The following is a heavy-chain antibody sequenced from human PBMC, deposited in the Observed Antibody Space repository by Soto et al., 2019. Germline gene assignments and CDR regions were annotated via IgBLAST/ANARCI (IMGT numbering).Heavy chain of an antibody. D-gene: IGHD2-8*02. J-gene: IGHJ4*02. CDR3: AKKAYHRRWWAGPDY. CDR1: GFTFSGYA. Sequence: EVQLLESGGGLVQPGGSLRLSCAASGFTFSGYAMSWVRQAPGKGLEGVSVISGSGGSTYYADSVKGRFTISRDNSKNTLYLQMNSLRAEDTAVYHCAKKAYHRRWWAGPDYWGQGTLVTVSS. V-gene: IGHV3-23*01. CDR2: ISGSGGST.